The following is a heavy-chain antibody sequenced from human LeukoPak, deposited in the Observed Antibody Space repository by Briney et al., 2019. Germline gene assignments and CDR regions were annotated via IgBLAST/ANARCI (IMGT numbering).Heavy chain of an antibody. V-gene: IGHV1-2*02. D-gene: IGHD5-24*01. CDR2: INPNSGGT. CDR3: ARVRDGYNDAYDI. Sequence: ASVKVSCKASGYTFTGYYLHWVRQAPGQGLEWMGWINPNSGGTNYAQKFQGRVTMTRDTSISTAYMELSRLRSDDTAVYYCARVRDGYNDAYDIWGQGTMVTVPS. J-gene: IGHJ3*02. CDR1: GYTFTGYY.